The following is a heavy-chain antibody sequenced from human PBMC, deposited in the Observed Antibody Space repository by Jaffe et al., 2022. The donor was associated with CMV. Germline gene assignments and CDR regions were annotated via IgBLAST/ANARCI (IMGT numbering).Heavy chain of an antibody. CDR1: GGTFSSYA. CDR2: IIPILGIA. J-gene: IGHJ6*03. D-gene: IGHD3-3*01. Sequence: QVQLVQSGAEVKKPGSSVKVSCKASGGTFSSYAISWVRQAPGQGLEWMGRIIPILGIANYAQKFQGRVTITADKSTSTAYMELSSLRSEDTAVYYCARGVSGYPEGRTGRDYYYYYYMDVWGKGTTVTVSS. V-gene: IGHV1-69*09. CDR3: ARGVSGYPEGRTGRDYYYYYYMDV.